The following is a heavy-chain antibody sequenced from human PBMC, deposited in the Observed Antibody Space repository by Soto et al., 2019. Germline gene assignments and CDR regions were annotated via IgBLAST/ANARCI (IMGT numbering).Heavy chain of an antibody. J-gene: IGHJ6*03. Sequence: ASVKVSCKASGYTFTSYDINWVRQATGQGLEWMGWMNPNSGNTGYAQKFQGRVTMTRNTSISTAYMELSSLRSEDTAVYYCARSSGCWSSSRCVDYYYYYYMDVWGKGTTVTVSS. CDR3: ARSSGCWSSSRCVDYYYYYYMDV. D-gene: IGHD6-13*01. CDR1: GYTFTSYD. V-gene: IGHV1-8*01. CDR2: MNPNSGNT.